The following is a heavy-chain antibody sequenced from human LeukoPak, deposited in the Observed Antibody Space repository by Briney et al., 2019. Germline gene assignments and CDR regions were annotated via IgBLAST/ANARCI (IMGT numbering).Heavy chain of an antibody. CDR3: ARDLGGYYDSSGYYDM. CDR2: IYYSGST. CDR1: GGSISSYY. D-gene: IGHD3-22*01. V-gene: IGHV4-59*01. Sequence: SETLSLTCTVSGGSISSYYWSWIRQPPGKGLEWIGYIYYSGSTNYNPSLKSRVTISVDTSKNQFSLKLSSVTAADTAVYYCARDLGGYYDSSGYYDMWGQGTLVTVSP. J-gene: IGHJ4*02.